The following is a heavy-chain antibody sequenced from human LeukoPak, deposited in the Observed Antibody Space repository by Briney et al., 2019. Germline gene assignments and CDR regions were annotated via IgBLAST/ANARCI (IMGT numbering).Heavy chain of an antibody. CDR1: GGSISSSSYY. J-gene: IGHJ6*03. CDR2: IYYSGST. Sequence: SETLSLTCTVSGGSISSSSYYWGWIRQPPGKGLEWIGSIYYSGSTYYNPSLKSRVTISVDTSKNQFSLKLSSVTAADTAVYYCARGQGDFWSGYTDYYYYYMDVWGKGTTVTVSS. D-gene: IGHD3-3*01. V-gene: IGHV4-39*07. CDR3: ARGQGDFWSGYTDYYYYYMDV.